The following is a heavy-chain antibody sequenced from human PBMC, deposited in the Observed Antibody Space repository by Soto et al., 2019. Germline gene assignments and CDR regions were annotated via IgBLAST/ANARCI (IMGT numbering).Heavy chain of an antibody. CDR1: GGSISSSNYY. V-gene: IGHV4-39*01. CDR3: ATQEVGGSYVHTFGP. Sequence: QLQLQESGPGLVKPSETLSLTCTVSGGSISSSNYYWGWIRQPPGKGLEWIGSSYYSGSTYYNPSLKSRVAISVETTNTPSSQKPSSATAADTAVYYSATQEVGGSYVHTFGPWGQGTLVTVSS. D-gene: IGHD1-26*01. J-gene: IGHJ5*02. CDR2: SYYSGST.